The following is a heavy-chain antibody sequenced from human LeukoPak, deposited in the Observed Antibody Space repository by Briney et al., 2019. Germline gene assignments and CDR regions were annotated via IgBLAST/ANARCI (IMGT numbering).Heavy chain of an antibody. CDR2: INGGGGST. CDR3: ARVVPPTDYGSGSYFWDPYYFDY. J-gene: IGHJ4*02. Sequence: GGSLRLSCAASGFTFSSYAMNWVRQAPGKGLEWVSAINGGGGSTYYADSVKGRFTISRDNSKNTLYLQMNSLRAEDTAVYYCARVVPPTDYGSGSYFWDPYYFDYWGQGTLVTVSS. CDR1: GFTFSSYA. D-gene: IGHD3-10*01. V-gene: IGHV3-23*01.